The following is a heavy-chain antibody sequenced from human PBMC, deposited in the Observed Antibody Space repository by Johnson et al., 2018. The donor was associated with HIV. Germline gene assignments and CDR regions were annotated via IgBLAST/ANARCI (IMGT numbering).Heavy chain of an antibody. Sequence: GGGVVQPGRSLRLSCAASGFTFSNYGMHWVSQAPGKGLEWVAVISYDGSNEYYAEFVKGRFTIYRDNSKNTLYLQMNSLRAGDTAVYYCAKGVSIVVIKDLSGAFDIWGQGTMVTVSS. CDR3: AKGVSIVVIKDLSGAFDI. V-gene: IGHV3-30*18. CDR1: GFTFSNYG. J-gene: IGHJ3*02. D-gene: IGHD3-22*01. CDR2: ISYDGSNE.